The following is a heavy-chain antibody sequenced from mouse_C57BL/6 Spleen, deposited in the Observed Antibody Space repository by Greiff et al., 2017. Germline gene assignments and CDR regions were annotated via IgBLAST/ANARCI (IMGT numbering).Heavy chain of an antibody. CDR2: IRTKANGYTT. CDR3: ARDRDSNGGYYFDY. CDR1: GFTFTDYY. V-gene: IGHV7-3*01. D-gene: IGHD2-5*01. J-gene: IGHJ2*01. Sequence: EVQLQESGGGLVQPGGSLSLSCAASGFTFTDYYMSWVRQPPGKALEWLGFIRTKANGYTTEYSASVKGRFTISRDNSQSILYLQMIALRAEDSATYYCARDRDSNGGYYFDYWGQGTTLTVSS.